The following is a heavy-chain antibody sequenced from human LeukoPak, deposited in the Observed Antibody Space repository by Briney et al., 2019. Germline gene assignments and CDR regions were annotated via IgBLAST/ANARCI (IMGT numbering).Heavy chain of an antibody. CDR1: GFTFSSYG. CDR2: IRYDGSNK. Sequence: GGSLRHSCPASGFTFSSYGMHWVRQAPGKGLEWVAFIRYDGSNKYYADSVEGRFTISRDNSKNTLYLQMNSLRAEDTAVYYCAKGSTGVIDYWGQGTLVTVSS. J-gene: IGHJ4*02. D-gene: IGHD7-27*01. CDR3: AKGSTGVIDY. V-gene: IGHV3-30*02.